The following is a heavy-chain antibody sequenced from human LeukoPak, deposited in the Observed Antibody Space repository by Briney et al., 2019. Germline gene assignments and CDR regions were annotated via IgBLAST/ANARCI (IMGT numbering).Heavy chain of an antibody. CDR2: MYPSDSDT. CDR1: GYSFTSYW. J-gene: IGHJ4*02. CDR3: ARPLISTAMAFDY. D-gene: IGHD5-18*01. V-gene: IGHV5-51*01. Sequence: GESLKISCKGSGYSFTSYWIGWVRQMPGKGLEWVGIMYPSDSDTRYSPSFQGQVTISADKSISTAYLQWSSLKASDTAMYYCARPLISTAMAFDYWGQGTLVTVSS.